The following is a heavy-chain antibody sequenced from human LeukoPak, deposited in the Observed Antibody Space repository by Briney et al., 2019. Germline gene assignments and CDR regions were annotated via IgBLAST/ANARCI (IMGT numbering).Heavy chain of an antibody. D-gene: IGHD1-26*01. V-gene: IGHV1-69*05. Sequence: SVKVSCKASGGTFSSYAISWVRQAPGQGLEWMGGIIPIFGTANYAQKFQGRGTITTDESTSTAYMELSSLRSEDTAVYYCASVTPSSGSYYEYWGQGTLVTVSS. CDR1: GGTFSSYA. J-gene: IGHJ4*02. CDR3: ASVTPSSGSYYEY. CDR2: IIPIFGTA.